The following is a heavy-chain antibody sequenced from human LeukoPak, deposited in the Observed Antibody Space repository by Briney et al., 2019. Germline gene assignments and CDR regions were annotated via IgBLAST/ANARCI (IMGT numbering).Heavy chain of an antibody. J-gene: IGHJ4*02. D-gene: IGHD7-27*01. CDR2: INPSGGST. CDR1: GYTFTSYG. CDR3: ARDLLTGDSYFDY. V-gene: IGHV1-46*01. Sequence: ASVKVSCKASGYTFTSYGISWVRQAPGQGLEWMGIINPSGGSTSYAQKFQGRVTMTRDTSTSTVYMELSSLRSEDTAVYYCARDLLTGDSYFDYWGQGTLVTVSS.